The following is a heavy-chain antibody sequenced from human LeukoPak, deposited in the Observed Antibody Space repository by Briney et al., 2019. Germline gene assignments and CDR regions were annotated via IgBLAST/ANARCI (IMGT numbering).Heavy chain of an antibody. CDR3: ARLYIGSFDD. CDR1: GYIFTNHW. CDR2: IYPGDSDT. D-gene: IGHD1-26*01. V-gene: IGHV5-51*01. Sequence: KAGESLKISCKTSGYIFTNHWIGWVRQMSGKGLEWMGIIYPGDSDTRYSPSFQGQVTISADKSFSTTYLQWSSLKASDTAIYYCARLYIGSFDDWSQGTLVTVSS. J-gene: IGHJ4*02.